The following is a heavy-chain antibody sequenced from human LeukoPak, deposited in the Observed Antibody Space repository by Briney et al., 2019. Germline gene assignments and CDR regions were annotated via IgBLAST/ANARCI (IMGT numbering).Heavy chain of an antibody. CDR2: TYYRSKWYN. CDR1: GDSVSSNSAA. CDR3: ARMASMAVAGTRPDYFDY. V-gene: IGHV6-1*01. J-gene: IGHJ4*02. Sequence: SQTLSLTCAISGDSVSSNSAAWNWIRQSPSRGLEWLGRTYYRSKWYNDYAVSVKSRITINPDTSKNQFSLQLNSVTPEDTAVYYCARMASMAVAGTRPDYFDYWGQGTLVTVSS. D-gene: IGHD6-19*01.